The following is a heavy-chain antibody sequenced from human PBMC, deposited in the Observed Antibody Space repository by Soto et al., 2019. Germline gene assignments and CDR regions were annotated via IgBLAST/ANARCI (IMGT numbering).Heavy chain of an antibody. V-gene: IGHV2-70*04. Sequence: SGPTLVNPTQTLTLTCTFSGFSLSTSGMRVSWIRQPPGKALEWLARIDWDDDKFYSTSLKTRLTISKDTSKNQVVLTMTNMDPVDTATYYCDRIRSMDAFDIWGQGTMVTVSS. CDR3: DRIRSMDAFDI. CDR2: IDWDDDK. J-gene: IGHJ3*02. CDR1: GFSLSTSGMR. D-gene: IGHD2-2*01.